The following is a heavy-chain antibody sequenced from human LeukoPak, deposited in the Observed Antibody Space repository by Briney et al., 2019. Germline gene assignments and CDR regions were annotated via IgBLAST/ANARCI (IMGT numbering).Heavy chain of an antibody. CDR1: GFTFSSYE. V-gene: IGHV3-21*01. CDR2: ISSSSSYI. D-gene: IGHD4-17*01. Sequence: GGSLRLSCAASGFTFSSYEMNWVRQAPGKGLEWVSSISSSSSYIYYADSVKGRFTISRDNAKNSLYLQMNSLRAEDTAVYYCARALYGDNNWFDPWGQGTLVTVSS. CDR3: ARALYGDNNWFDP. J-gene: IGHJ5*02.